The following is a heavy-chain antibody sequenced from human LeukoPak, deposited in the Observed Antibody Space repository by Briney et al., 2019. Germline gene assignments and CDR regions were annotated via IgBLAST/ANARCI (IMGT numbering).Heavy chain of an antibody. J-gene: IGHJ4*02. D-gene: IGHD2-8*01. CDR3: AKGMMEYGSLRTLDY. Sequence: GGSLRLSCAASGFTISSYGMNWVRQAPGKGLEWVSGISGRAGAGNTYYADSVKGRITISRDNAKNTLYLQMNSLRVEDTAVYYCAKGMMEYGSLRTLDYWGQGTLVTVSS. CDR2: ISGRAGAGNT. V-gene: IGHV3-23*01. CDR1: GFTISSYG.